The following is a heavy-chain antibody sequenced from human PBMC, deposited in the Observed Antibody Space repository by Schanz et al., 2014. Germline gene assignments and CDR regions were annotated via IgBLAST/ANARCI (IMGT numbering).Heavy chain of an antibody. Sequence: EVQLVASGGGLVQPGGSLRLSCTASGFTFSSYSMNWVRQAPGKGLEWLSYISDSGTYTNYADSVKGRFTISRDNAKSSLYLQMNSLRVEDTAVYYCARAGYDADNWFDPWGQGTLVTVSS. CDR3: ARAGYDADNWFDP. J-gene: IGHJ5*02. V-gene: IGHV3-21*05. CDR1: GFTFSSYS. CDR2: ISDSGTYT. D-gene: IGHD2-2*01.